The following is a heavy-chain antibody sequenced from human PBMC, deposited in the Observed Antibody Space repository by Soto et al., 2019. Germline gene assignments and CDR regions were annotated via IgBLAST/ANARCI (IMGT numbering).Heavy chain of an antibody. V-gene: IGHV4-30-2*01. CDR3: ARSHDYGGFDI. Sequence: QLQLQESGSGLVQPSQTLSLTCVVSGGSINSGYYSWSWIRQPPGKGLEWIGNIYQSGSAFYNPSLKSRVTLSVDRSKTHFSLKLSSVTAADTAVYYCARSHDYGGFDIWGQGTMVTVSS. J-gene: IGHJ3*02. CDR2: IYQSGSA. D-gene: IGHD4-17*01. CDR1: GGSINSGYYS.